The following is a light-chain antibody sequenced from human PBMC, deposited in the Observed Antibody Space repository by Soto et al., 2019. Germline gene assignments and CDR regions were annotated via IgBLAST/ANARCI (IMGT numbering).Light chain of an antibody. J-gene: IGLJ3*02. Sequence: QSALTQPASVSGSPGQSITISCTGTSSDVGGYNFVSWYQHHPGKAPKLMIYDVSNRPSGVSNRFSGSKSGNTASLTLSGLLPEDEAHYYCSSYTSTSPWVFGGGTELTVL. V-gene: IGLV2-14*03. CDR1: SSDVGGYNF. CDR3: SSYTSTSPWV. CDR2: DVS.